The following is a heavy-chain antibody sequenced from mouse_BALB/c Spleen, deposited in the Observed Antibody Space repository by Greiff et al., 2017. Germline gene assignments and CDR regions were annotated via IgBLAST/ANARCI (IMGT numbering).Heavy chain of an antibody. V-gene: IGHV3-6*02. CDR3: ARRDRYDDGDY. J-gene: IGHJ2*01. CDR2: ISYDGSN. D-gene: IGHD2-14*01. CDR1: GYSITSGYY. Sequence: EVQVVESGPGLVKPSQSLSLTCSVTGYSITSGYYWNWIRQFPGNKLEWMGYISYDGSNNYNPSLKNRISITRDTSKNQFFLKLNSVTTEDTATYYCARRDRYDDGDYWGQGTTLTVSS.